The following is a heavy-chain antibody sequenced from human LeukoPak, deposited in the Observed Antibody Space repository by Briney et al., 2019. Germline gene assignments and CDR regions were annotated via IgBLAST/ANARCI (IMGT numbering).Heavy chain of an antibody. CDR3: ETLAYRNALDI. Sequence: PSQTLSLTCAVSGGSISSNVYSWSWIRQPPGKGLEWIGYIYHSGSTYYNPSLKSRVTISEDTSKNQFSLKLRSVTAADTAVYYCETLAYRNALDIWGQGTMVSVSS. CDR1: GGSISSNVYS. V-gene: IGHV4-30-2*01. CDR2: IYHSGST. D-gene: IGHD2-2*01. J-gene: IGHJ3*02.